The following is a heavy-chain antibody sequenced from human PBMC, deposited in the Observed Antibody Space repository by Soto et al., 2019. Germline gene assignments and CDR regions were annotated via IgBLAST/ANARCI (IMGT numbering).Heavy chain of an antibody. Sequence: QVQLQQWGAGLLKPSETLSLSCVVYGGSVSGYYWSWIRQPPGKGLEWIGEINHRGSTNCNPSLKSRITMSMDASNNRFSLNLNPVTAADMPVYTGAKRGRYLAWARPVGYGSDPWAREPWSPSPQ. CDR1: GGSVSGYY. CDR2: INHRGST. J-gene: IGHJ5*02. V-gene: IGHV4-34*01. D-gene: IGHD3-9*01. CDR3: AKRGRYLAWARPVGYGSDP.